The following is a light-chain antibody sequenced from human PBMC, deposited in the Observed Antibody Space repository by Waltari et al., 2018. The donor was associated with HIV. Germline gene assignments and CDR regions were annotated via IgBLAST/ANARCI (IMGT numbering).Light chain of an antibody. Sequence: QSALTQPPSASGSPGQSVTISCTGTSSDVGGYTSFSWYPPPPGKAPKLIIYEVSKRPSGVPDRFSGSKSGNTASLTVSGLQPYDEADYYCSSYAGNNNLVFGGGTKLTVL. J-gene: IGLJ2*01. CDR3: SSYAGNNNLV. V-gene: IGLV2-8*01. CDR2: EVS. CDR1: SSDVGGYTS.